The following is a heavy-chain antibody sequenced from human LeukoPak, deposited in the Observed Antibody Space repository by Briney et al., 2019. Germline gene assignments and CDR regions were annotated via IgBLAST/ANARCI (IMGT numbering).Heavy chain of an antibody. CDR2: INHSGST. V-gene: IGHV4-34*01. CDR1: GESFSGYY. D-gene: IGHD3-3*01. J-gene: IGHJ6*03. CDR3: ARIVLRFLEWLPPYYYYYYMDV. Sequence: SETLSLTCAVYGESFSGYYWSWIRQPPGKGLEGIGEINHSGSTNYNPSLKSRVTISVDTSKNQFSLKLSSVTAAGTAVYYCARIVLRFLEWLPPYYYYYYMDVWGKGTTVTVSS.